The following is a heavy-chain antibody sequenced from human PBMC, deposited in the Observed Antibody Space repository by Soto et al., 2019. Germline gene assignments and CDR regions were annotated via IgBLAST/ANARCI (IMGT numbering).Heavy chain of an antibody. CDR3: ARPSARDIVVVPAASPDYYYYYYMDV. V-gene: IGHV4-39*01. D-gene: IGHD2-2*01. J-gene: IGHJ6*03. Sequence: QLQLQESGPGLVKPSETLSLTCTVSGGSISSSSYYWGWIRQPPGKGLEWIGSIYCSGSTYYNPSLKSRVTISVDTSKNQFSLKLSSVTAADTAVYYCARPSARDIVVVPAASPDYYYYYYMDVWGKGTTVTVSS. CDR2: IYCSGST. CDR1: GGSISSSSYY.